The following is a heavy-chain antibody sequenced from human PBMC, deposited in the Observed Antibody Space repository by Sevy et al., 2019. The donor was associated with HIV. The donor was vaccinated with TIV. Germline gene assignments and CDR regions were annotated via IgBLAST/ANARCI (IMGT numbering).Heavy chain of an antibody. CDR2: ISYDGNKK. D-gene: IGHD1-1*01. V-gene: IGHV3-30*03. CDR1: GFNFGTYA. Sequence: GGSLRLSCAASGFNFGTYAMHWVRQAPGKGLEWQSVISYDGNKKYYADSVKGRFTISRDNSKNTLYLQMNSLRPEDTAVYYCARDGGWYNYAPSDYWGQGTLVTVSS. J-gene: IGHJ4*02. CDR3: ARDGGWYNYAPSDY.